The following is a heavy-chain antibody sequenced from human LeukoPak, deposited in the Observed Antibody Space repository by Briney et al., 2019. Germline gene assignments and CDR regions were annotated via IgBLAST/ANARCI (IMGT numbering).Heavy chain of an antibody. CDR3: ARAFFSYYGSGSFYLDY. CDR1: GFTFSTYS. D-gene: IGHD3-10*01. J-gene: IGHJ4*02. Sequence: GGSLRLSCAASGFTFSTYSMNWARQAPGKGLEWVSSISSSSSYIYYADSVKGRFTISRDNAKNSLYLQMNSLRAEDTALYYCARAFFSYYGSGSFYLDYWGQGTLVTVSS. V-gene: IGHV3-21*04. CDR2: ISSSSSYI.